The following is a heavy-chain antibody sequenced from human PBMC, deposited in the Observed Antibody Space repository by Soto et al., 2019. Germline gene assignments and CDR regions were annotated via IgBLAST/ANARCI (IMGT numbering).Heavy chain of an antibody. CDR2: INRTTDGGTT. D-gene: IGHD3-3*01. V-gene: IGHV3-15*07. J-gene: IGHJ2*01. Sequence: PGKGLEWVGRINRTTDGGTTDYAAPVKGRFTISRDDSKNTLYLQMNSLKTEDSAVYYCSTVGNYDFFFFPAEDGIRDTVPVSAFLLNRSSDL. CDR3: STVGNYDFFFFPAEDGIRDTVPVSAFLLNRSSDL.